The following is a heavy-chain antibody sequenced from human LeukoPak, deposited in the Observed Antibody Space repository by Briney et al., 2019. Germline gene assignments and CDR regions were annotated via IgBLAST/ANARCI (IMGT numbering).Heavy chain of an antibody. CDR1: GITFSTYN. J-gene: IGHJ4*02. D-gene: IGHD6-19*01. CDR2: MSGGGSHI. CDR3: GKDDLDDYNSGWYPDC. V-gene: IGHV3-21*01. Sequence: GGSLRLSCAASGITFSTYNMHWVRQAPGKGLEWVSSMSGGGSHIYYADSVKGRFTISRDNAKNSLYLQMNSLRGEDTAVYYCGKDDLDDYNSGWYPDCWGQGTLVTVSS.